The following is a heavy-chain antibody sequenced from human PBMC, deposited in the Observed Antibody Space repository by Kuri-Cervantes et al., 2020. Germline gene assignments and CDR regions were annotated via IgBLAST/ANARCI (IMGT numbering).Heavy chain of an antibody. Sequence: ASVKVSCKVSGYTLTELSMHWVRQAPGKGLEWMGGFDPEDGETIYAQKLQGRVTMTTDTSTSTAYMELRSLRSDDTAVYYCARDASSSWSIYYYYYMDVWGKGTTVTVSS. CDR3: ARDASSSWSIYYYYYMDV. V-gene: IGHV1-24*01. D-gene: IGHD6-13*01. J-gene: IGHJ6*03. CDR1: GYTLTELS. CDR2: FDPEDGET.